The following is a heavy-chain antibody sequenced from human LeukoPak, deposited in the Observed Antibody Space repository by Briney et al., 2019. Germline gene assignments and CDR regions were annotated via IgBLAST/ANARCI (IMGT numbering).Heavy chain of an antibody. CDR3: AKDSIVVTGKGYFDY. D-gene: IGHD3-22*01. J-gene: IGHJ4*02. CDR2: ISSSGSTI. Sequence: PGRSLRLSCAASGFTFSDYYMSWIRQAPGKGLEWVSYISSSGSTIYYADSVKGRFTISRDNAKNSLYLQMNSLRAEDTAVYYCAKDSIVVTGKGYFDYWGQGTLVTVSS. CDR1: GFTFSDYY. V-gene: IGHV3-11*01.